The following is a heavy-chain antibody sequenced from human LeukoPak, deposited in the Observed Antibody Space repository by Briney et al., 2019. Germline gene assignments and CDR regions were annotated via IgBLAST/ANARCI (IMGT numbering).Heavy chain of an antibody. Sequence: SETLSLTCTVSGGSISSYYWSWIRQPAGKGLEWIGRIYPSGSTNYNPSLKSRVTMSVDTSKNQFSLKLSSVTAADTAVYYCARDRYYYGWGSSPVMDVWGKGTTVTISS. V-gene: IGHV4-4*07. CDR3: ARDRYYYGWGSSPVMDV. CDR1: GGSISSYY. D-gene: IGHD3-10*01. CDR2: IYPSGST. J-gene: IGHJ6*03.